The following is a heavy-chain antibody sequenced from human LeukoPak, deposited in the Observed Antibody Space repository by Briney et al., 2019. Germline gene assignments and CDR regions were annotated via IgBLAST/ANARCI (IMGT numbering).Heavy chain of an antibody. CDR2: IIHMFGST. CDR1: GGTFDNYA. V-gene: IGHV1-69*01. CDR3: AISSSGYTYGYVSGWFDP. D-gene: IGHD5-18*01. J-gene: IGHJ5*02. Sequence: ASVKVSCKASGGTFDNYAISWVRQAPGQGLEWMGGIIHMFGSTNYAQKFQGRITITADESTRTAWMELSSLRSEDTAVYHCAISSSGYTYGYVSGWFDPWGQGTLVTVSS.